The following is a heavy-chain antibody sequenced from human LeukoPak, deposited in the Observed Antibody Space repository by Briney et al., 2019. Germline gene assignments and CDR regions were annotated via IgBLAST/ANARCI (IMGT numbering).Heavy chain of an antibody. CDR3: ATGYLLAAARTYYYYSINV. J-gene: IGHJ6*03. CDR1: GGSISSYY. CDR2: IYTSGST. V-gene: IGHV4-4*07. Sequence: SETLPLTCTATGGSISSYYWSSIRQPAGKGLEWIGRIYTSGSTNYTPSLKSPVPMSVDTSKHQFSLKLSSVTAADPTVHYRATGYLLAAARTYYYYSINVWGKATTVTVSS. D-gene: IGHD6-13*01.